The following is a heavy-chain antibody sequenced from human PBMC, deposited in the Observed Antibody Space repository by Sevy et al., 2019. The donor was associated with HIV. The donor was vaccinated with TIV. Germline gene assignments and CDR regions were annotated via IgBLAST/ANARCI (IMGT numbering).Heavy chain of an antibody. D-gene: IGHD6-13*01. V-gene: IGHV5-51*01. J-gene: IGHJ5*02. Sequence: GESLKISCKGSGYSFTSCWIGWVRQMPGKGLEWMGIIYPGDSDTRYSPSFQGQVTISADKSISTAYLQWSSLKASDTAMYYCARKIAAAGTLNWFDPWGQGTLVTVSS. CDR3: ARKIAAAGTLNWFDP. CDR2: IYPGDSDT. CDR1: GYSFTSCW.